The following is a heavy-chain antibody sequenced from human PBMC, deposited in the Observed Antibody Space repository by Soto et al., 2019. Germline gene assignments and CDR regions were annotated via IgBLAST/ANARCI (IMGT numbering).Heavy chain of an antibody. V-gene: IGHV4-30-2*01. CDR2: IYHSGST. CDR3: ATGGYDYVYLGY. CDR1: GGSISSGGYS. D-gene: IGHD3-16*01. J-gene: IGHJ4*02. Sequence: QLQLQESGSGLVKPSQTLSLTCAVSGGSISSGGYSWSWIRQPPGKGLEWIGYIYHSGSTYYNPSLKSRVTISGDRSKNQFSLRLSSVTAADTAVYCCATGGYDYVYLGYWGQGTLVTVSS.